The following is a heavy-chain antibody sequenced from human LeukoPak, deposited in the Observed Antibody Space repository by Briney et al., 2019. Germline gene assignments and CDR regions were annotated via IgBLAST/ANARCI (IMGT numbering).Heavy chain of an antibody. V-gene: IGHV4-59*01. D-gene: IGHD3-22*01. CDR3: ARGYHDFSGYWLSYFDY. J-gene: IGHJ4*02. Sequence: SETLSLTCTVSGGSISSYYWGWIRQPPGKGLEWIGYIYYSGSTNYNPSLKSRVTISIDTSKNQFSLKLSSVTAADTAVYYCARGYHDFSGYWLSYFDYWGQGTLVTVSS. CDR1: GGSISSYY. CDR2: IYYSGST.